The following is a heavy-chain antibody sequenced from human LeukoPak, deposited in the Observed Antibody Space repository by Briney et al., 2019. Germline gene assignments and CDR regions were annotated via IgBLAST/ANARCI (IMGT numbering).Heavy chain of an antibody. CDR2: IYHSGST. Sequence: PSETLSLTCTVSGYSISSGYYWGWIRQPPGKGLEWLGSIYHSGSTYYNPSLKSRVTISVDTSKNQFSLKLSSVTAADTAVYYCARVEAEMAIPDEGGDDAFDIWGQGTMVTVSS. CDR1: GYSISSGYY. V-gene: IGHV4-38-2*02. J-gene: IGHJ3*02. CDR3: ARVEAEMAIPDEGGDDAFDI. D-gene: IGHD5-24*01.